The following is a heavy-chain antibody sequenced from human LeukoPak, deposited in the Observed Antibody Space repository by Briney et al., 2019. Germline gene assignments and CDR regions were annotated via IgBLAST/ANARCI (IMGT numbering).Heavy chain of an antibody. V-gene: IGHV3-23*01. Sequence: GGSLRLSCAVSGFAFGSEAMSWVRQSPARGLEWVASISPGGGTTYYADYVKGRFTISRDNSKNSLFVQMSSLRAEDTAVYYCARSYYDSTFNWLDPWGQGTLVTVSS. CDR2: ISPGGGTT. CDR1: GFAFGSEA. J-gene: IGHJ5*02. D-gene: IGHD3-22*01. CDR3: ARSYYDSTFNWLDP.